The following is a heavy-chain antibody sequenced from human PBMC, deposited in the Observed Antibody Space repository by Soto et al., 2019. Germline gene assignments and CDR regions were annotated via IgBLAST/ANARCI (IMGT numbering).Heavy chain of an antibody. V-gene: IGHV4-30-4*01. Sequence: QVQLQESGPGLVKPSQTLSLTCTVSGVAISSGDYFWSWIRLSPGKGLEWIGFISYSGSTYSNPSLKSRLTMTIDTSKHQFSLKLTSVTAADTAFYYCAGDRRFLQLSYWGQGTLVSVSS. CDR1: GVAISSGDYF. D-gene: IGHD1-1*01. CDR3: AGDRRFLQLSY. J-gene: IGHJ4*02. CDR2: ISYSGST.